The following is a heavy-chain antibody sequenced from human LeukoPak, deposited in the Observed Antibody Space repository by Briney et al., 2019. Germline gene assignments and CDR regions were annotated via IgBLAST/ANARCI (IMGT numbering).Heavy chain of an antibody. CDR1: GGSFSSYW. J-gene: IGHJ4*02. CDR3: ASFVNSYGWFDY. Sequence: ETLSLTCAVYGGSFSSYWMHWVRQAPGKGLVWVSRINSDGSSTSYADSVKGRFTISRDNAKNTLYLQMNSLRAEDTAVYYCASFVNSYGWFDYWGQGTLVTVSS. D-gene: IGHD5-18*01. CDR2: INSDGSST. V-gene: IGHV3-74*01.